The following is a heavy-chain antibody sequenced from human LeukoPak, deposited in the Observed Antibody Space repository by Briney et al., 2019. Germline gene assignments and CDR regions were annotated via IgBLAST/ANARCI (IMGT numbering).Heavy chain of an antibody. CDR1: GYSFTSYC. V-gene: IGHV5-51*01. J-gene: IGHJ5*02. D-gene: IGHD3-22*01. CDR3: ARHGYYDSSGYYFGADNWFDP. Sequence: GESLKISCKGSGYSFTSYCIGWVRQMPGKGLEWMGIIYPGDSDTRYSPSFQGQVTISADKSISTAYLQWSSLKASDTAMYYCARHGYYDSSGYYFGADNWFDPWGQGTLVTVSS. CDR2: IYPGDSDT.